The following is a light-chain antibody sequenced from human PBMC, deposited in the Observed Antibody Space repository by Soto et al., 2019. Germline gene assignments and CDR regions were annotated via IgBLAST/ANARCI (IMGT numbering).Light chain of an antibody. CDR2: GAS. CDR1: ESVSSN. Sequence: EIVMTQSPATVSVSPGERVTLSCRASESVSSNLGWYQQKPGQAPGLLIYGASTRATGIPARFSGSGSGTEFTLTISSLQSEDFAVYYCQQYNNWPLTFGGGTKVEIK. V-gene: IGKV3-15*01. CDR3: QQYNNWPLT. J-gene: IGKJ4*01.